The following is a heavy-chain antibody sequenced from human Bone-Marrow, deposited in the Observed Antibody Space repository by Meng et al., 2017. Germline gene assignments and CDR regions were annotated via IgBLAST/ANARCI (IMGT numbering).Heavy chain of an antibody. CDR3: ARDLDVYGHFDH. CDR2: IYYSWST. J-gene: IGHJ4*02. D-gene: IGHD5/OR15-5a*01. CDR1: GDSISSGGYY. V-gene: IGHV4-31*03. Sequence: QVQLQESGPGLVKPSQALSLTSTVSGDSISSGGYYWTWIRQRPGRGLGWSGYIYYSWSTYYNASLKSRITISVDTSNNRFSLDLISVTAADKAMYYCARDLDVYGHFDHWGQGALVTVSS.